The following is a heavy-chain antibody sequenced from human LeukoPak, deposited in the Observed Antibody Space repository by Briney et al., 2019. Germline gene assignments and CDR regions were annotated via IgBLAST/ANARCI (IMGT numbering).Heavy chain of an antibody. CDR2: ISYDGSNK. V-gene: IGHV3-30*04. CDR1: GFTFSSYA. CDR3: ARGRGLTGILTGVDY. Sequence: GGSLRLSCAASGFTFSSYAMHWVRQAPGKGLEWVAVISYDGSNKYYADSVKGRFTISRDNSKNTLYLQMNSLRAEDTAVYYCARGRGLTGILTGVDYWGQGTLVTVSS. D-gene: IGHD3-9*01. J-gene: IGHJ4*02.